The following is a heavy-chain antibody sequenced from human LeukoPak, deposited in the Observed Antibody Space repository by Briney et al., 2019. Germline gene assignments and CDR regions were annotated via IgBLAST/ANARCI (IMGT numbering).Heavy chain of an antibody. D-gene: IGHD6-13*01. CDR3: ERDWDSSRWYAY. J-gene: IGHJ4*02. CDR2: IYNTVST. V-gene: IGHV4-59*01. Sequence: PSESLSLTCPVSGGSISSYYWSWIRQPPRKGLEWIWYIYNTVSTNYNPSLKSRVTISVDNSKDQFSLKLRSVTDADTAVYYCERDWDSSRWYAYWGQGTLVTVSS. CDR1: GGSISSYY.